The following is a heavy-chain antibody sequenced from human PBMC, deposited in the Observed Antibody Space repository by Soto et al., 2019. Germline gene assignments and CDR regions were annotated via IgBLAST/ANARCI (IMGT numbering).Heavy chain of an antibody. D-gene: IGHD3-10*01. J-gene: IGHJ5*02. Sequence: QVQLVQSGGEVKKPGASVKVSCKASGYTFTNYGISWVRQAPGQGLEWMGWINVHNGNTKYAQKVQGRVTMTTDTTTSTADMELSSLRSDDTAVYYCARGVGSGSYYNQYHWFDPWGQGTLVTVSS. CDR1: GYTFTNYG. CDR3: ARGVGSGSYYNQYHWFDP. CDR2: INVHNGNT. V-gene: IGHV1-18*01.